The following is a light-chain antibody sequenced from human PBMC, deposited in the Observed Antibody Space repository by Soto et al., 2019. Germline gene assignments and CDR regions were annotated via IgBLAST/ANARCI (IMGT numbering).Light chain of an antibody. V-gene: IGKV3-11*01. J-gene: IGKJ2*01. CDR3: QQRSNWPLMYT. CDR2: DAS. Sequence: EIVLTQSPATLSLSPGERATLSCRASQSVSSYLAWYQQKPGQAPRPLIYDASNRATGIPARFSGSGSGTDFTLTISSLEPEDFAVYYGQQRSNWPLMYTFGQGTKLEIK. CDR1: QSVSSY.